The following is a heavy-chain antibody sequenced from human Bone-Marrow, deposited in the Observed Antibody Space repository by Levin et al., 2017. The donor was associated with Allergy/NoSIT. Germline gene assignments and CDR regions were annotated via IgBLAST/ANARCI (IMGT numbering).Heavy chain of an antibody. D-gene: IGHD3-10*01. V-gene: IGHV3-23*01. CDR2: ISGSGDST. CDR3: AKDRDFYGSGSLGN. J-gene: IGHJ4*02. CDR1: GFTFSNYA. Sequence: GESLKISCAASGFTFSNYAMSWVRQAPGKGLEWVSGISGSGDSTYDGDPVKGRFPISRDNSKNTLYLQMNSLRAEDTAVYYCAKDRDFYGSGSLGNWGQGTLVTVSS.